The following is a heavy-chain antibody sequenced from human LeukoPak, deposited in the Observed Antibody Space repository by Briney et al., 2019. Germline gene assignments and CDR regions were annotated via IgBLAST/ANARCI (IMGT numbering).Heavy chain of an antibody. CDR2: ISGSGGST. CDR3: AKASDILTGYSSYFDY. Sequence: AGGSLRLSCAASGFTFSSYAMSWVRQAPGKGLEWVSAISGSGGSTYYADSVKGRFTISRDNSKNTLYLQMNSLRAEDTAVYYCAKASDILTGYSSYFDYWGQGTLVTVSS. CDR1: GFTFSSYA. V-gene: IGHV3-23*01. J-gene: IGHJ4*02. D-gene: IGHD3-9*01.